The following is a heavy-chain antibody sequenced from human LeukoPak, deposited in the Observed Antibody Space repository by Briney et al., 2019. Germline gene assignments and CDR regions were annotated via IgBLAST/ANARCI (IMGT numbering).Heavy chain of an antibody. D-gene: IGHD6-19*01. V-gene: IGHV3-66*01. CDR3: ARDRSTGSYFYFDF. J-gene: IGHJ4*02. CDR1: GFTVSSNY. Sequence: PGGSLRLSCAASGFTVSSNYMSWVRQAPGKGLEWVSLIYSGGSTYYADSVKGRFTISRDNSKNTLYLQMNNLRAEDTAVYYCARDRSTGSYFYFDFWGQGTQVTVSS. CDR2: IYSGGST.